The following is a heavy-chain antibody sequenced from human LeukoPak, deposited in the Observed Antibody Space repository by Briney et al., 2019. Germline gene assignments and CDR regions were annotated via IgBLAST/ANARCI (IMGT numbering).Heavy chain of an antibody. CDR1: GFTFDDYA. CDR3: AKDIFQYYYDSSGYYSDAFDI. Sequence: AGGSLRLSCAASGFTFDDYAMHWVRQAPGKGLEWVSGISWNSGSIGYADSVKGRFTISRDNAKNSLYLQMNSLRAEDTALYYCAKDIFQYYYDSSGYYSDAFDIWGQGTMVTVSS. CDR2: ISWNSGSI. V-gene: IGHV3-9*01. D-gene: IGHD3-22*01. J-gene: IGHJ3*02.